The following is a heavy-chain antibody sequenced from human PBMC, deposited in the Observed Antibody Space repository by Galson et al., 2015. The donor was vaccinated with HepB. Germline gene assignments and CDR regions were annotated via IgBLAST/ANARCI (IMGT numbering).Heavy chain of an antibody. D-gene: IGHD3-22*01. CDR1: GGTFSSYA. Sequence: SVKVSCKASGGTFSSYAISWVRQAPGQGLEWMGGIIPIFGTANYAQKFQGRVTITADKSTSTAYMELSSLRSEDTAVYYCAGAPGGYDSSGYLTVLGAFDIWGQGTMVTVSS. CDR2: IIPIFGTA. CDR3: AGAPGGYDSSGYLTVLGAFDI. J-gene: IGHJ3*02. V-gene: IGHV1-69*06.